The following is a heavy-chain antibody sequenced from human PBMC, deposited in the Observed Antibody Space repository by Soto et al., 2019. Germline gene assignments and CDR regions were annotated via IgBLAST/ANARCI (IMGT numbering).Heavy chain of an antibody. CDR1: GGSISNSY. Sequence: NPSETLSLTCTVSGGSISNSYWSWIRQPPEKGLEWIGYIYYSGSTNYNPSLKSRVTISVDTSKNQFSLKLNSVTAADTAVYYCARTYYDYVWGSLSYWGQGTLVTVSS. D-gene: IGHD3-16*01. J-gene: IGHJ4*01. CDR3: ARTYYDYVWGSLSY. V-gene: IGHV4-59*08. CDR2: IYYSGST.